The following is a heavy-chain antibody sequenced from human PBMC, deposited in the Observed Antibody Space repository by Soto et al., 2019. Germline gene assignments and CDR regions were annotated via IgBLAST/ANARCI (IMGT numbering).Heavy chain of an antibody. J-gene: IGHJ4*02. V-gene: IGHV4-4*02. CDR3: ARANPDGDYLDY. Sequence: QVQLQESGPGLVKPSGTLSLTCAVSSGSISSSNWWSWVRQPPGKGLEWIGEIYHSGSTNYNPSLKSRVTISADKSKNQFSLKLSSVTAADTAVYYWARANPDGDYLDYWGQGTLVTVSS. CDR1: SGSISSSNW. CDR2: IYHSGST. D-gene: IGHD4-17*01.